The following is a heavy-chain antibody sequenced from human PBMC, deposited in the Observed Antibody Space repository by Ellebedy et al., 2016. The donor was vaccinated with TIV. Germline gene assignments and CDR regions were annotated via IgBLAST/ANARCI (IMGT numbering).Heavy chain of an antibody. J-gene: IGHJ4*02. V-gene: IGHV1-46*01. Sequence: ASVKVSXXASGYTFTSYYMHWVRQAPGQGLEWMGIINPSGGRTSYAQKFQGRVTMTRDTSTSTVYMELSSLRSEDTAVYYCAIRYSSGWSLEYWGQGTLVTVSS. CDR3: AIRYSSGWSLEY. CDR1: GYTFTSYY. D-gene: IGHD6-19*01. CDR2: INPSGGRT.